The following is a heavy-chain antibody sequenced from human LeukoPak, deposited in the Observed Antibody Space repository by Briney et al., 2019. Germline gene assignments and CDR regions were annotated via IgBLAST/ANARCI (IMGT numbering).Heavy chain of an antibody. Sequence: ASVKVSCKASGGTFSSYAISWVRQAPGQGLEWMGRIIPIFGTANYAQKFQGRVTITTDESTSTAYMELSSLRSEDTAVYYCAKYRDHCYESSGPLADWGQGTLVTVSS. J-gene: IGHJ4*02. CDR1: GGTFSSYA. CDR2: IIPIFGTA. V-gene: IGHV1-69*05. CDR3: AKYRDHCYESSGPLAD. D-gene: IGHD3-22*01.